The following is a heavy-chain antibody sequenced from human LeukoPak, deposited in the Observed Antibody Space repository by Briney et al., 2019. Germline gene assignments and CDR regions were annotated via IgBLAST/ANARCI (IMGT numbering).Heavy chain of an antibody. J-gene: IGHJ4*02. Sequence: ASVKVSCKASGYTFTGYYMHWVRQAPGQGLEWMGWINPNSGGTNYAQKFQGRVTMTRDTSISTAHMELSRLRSDDTAVYYCARDSRPIFEWQQLGGDYWGQGTLVTVSS. CDR1: GYTFTGYY. V-gene: IGHV1-2*02. CDR3: ARDSRPIFEWQQLGGDY. CDR2: INPNSGGT. D-gene: IGHD6-13*01.